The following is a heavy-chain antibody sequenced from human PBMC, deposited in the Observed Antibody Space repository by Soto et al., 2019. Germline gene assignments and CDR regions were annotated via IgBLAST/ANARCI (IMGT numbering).Heavy chain of an antibody. CDR2: IIPIFGTA. V-gene: IGHV1-69*12. Sequence: QVQLVQSGAAVKKPGSSVKVSCKASGGTCSSYAISWVRQAPGQGLEWMGGIIPIFGTANYAQKFQGRVTITADESTSTAYMELSCLRSEDTAVYYCARGISTSCYCFYFGMDVWGQGTTVTVSS. J-gene: IGHJ6*02. D-gene: IGHD2-2*01. CDR1: GGTCSSYA. CDR3: ARGISTSCYCFYFGMDV.